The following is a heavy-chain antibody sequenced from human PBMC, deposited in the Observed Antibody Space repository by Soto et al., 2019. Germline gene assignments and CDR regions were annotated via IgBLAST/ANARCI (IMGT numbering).Heavy chain of an antibody. J-gene: IGHJ4*02. CDR2: IIPIFGTP. D-gene: IGHD5-12*01. CDR1: GVTFSRQD. V-gene: IGHV1-69*01. Sequence: QVQLVQSGAEVKKPGSSVKVSCKASGVTFSRQDMRWVRQAPGQGLEWMGGIIPIFGTPQYAEKFQDRVTITADESTSTAYMELSSLTSEATAVYYWATNEGRDGYSFDYWGQGTLVTVSS. CDR3: ATNEGRDGYSFDY.